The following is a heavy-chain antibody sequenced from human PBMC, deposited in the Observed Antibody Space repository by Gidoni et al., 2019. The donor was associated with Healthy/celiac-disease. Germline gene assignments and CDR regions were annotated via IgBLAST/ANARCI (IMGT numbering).Heavy chain of an antibody. V-gene: IGHV3-23*01. Sequence: EVRLMESGGGLVQPGGSLRLYCATSGFTLSSYAMIWVRQAPAKGVEWVAAISGSGGSTYYADSVKGRFTISRDNSKNTLYLQMNSLRAEDTAVYYCAKDERTRSSPYYFDYWGQGTLVTVSS. D-gene: IGHD6-19*01. CDR3: AKDERTRSSPYYFDY. CDR2: ISGSGGST. CDR1: GFTLSSYA. J-gene: IGHJ4*02.